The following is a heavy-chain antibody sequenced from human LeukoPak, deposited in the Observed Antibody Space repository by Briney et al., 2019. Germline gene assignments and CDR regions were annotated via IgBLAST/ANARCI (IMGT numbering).Heavy chain of an antibody. V-gene: IGHV4-59*02. CDR1: GGFASGHY. CDR3: VRSHGAY. D-gene: IGHD4-17*01. CDR2: VYSSGSA. J-gene: IGHJ4*02. Sequence: PSETLSLTCTVTGGFASGHYWNWVRQPPGKGLEWIGCVYSSGSAIYNPSLTSRVSMSVDTSKNQFSLRLTSVTAADTAMYYCVRSHGAYWGRGTLVIVSS.